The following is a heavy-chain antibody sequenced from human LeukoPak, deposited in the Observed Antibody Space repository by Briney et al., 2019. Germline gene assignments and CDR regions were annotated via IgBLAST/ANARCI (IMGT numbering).Heavy chain of an antibody. Sequence: PGGSLRLSCAASRFTFSDYYMSWIRQAPGKGLEWTSHISDTGSSTYYADSVKGRFTISRDNMKNSLYLQMNSLRAEDTAVYYCARDSRSGGFGYWGQGTLVTVSS. D-gene: IGHD6-6*01. J-gene: IGHJ4*02. CDR2: ISDTGSST. CDR1: RFTFSDYY. CDR3: ARDSRSGGFGY. V-gene: IGHV3-11*04.